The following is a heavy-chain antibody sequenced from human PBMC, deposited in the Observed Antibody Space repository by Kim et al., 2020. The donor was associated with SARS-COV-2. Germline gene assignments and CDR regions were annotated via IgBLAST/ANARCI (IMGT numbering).Heavy chain of an antibody. J-gene: IGHJ4*02. V-gene: IGHV6-1*01. CDR3: AREGIAVACMFDY. D-gene: IGHD6-19*01. Sequence: YAVSVKSRITNNPETSKKRVSLQLNSVTPEDTAMYYCAREGIAVACMFDYWGQGTLVTVSS.